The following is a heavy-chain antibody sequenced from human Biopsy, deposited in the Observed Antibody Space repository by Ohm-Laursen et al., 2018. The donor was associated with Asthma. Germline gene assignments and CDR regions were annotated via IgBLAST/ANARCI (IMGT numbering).Heavy chain of an antibody. D-gene: IGHD3-10*01. CDR3: ARAVDYSHYYGIDV. J-gene: IGHJ6*02. V-gene: IGHV1-18*01. CDR2: ISVYNSNT. Sequence: ASVKVSCKASGYTFNSAGITWVRQAPGQGLEWMGWISVYNSNTKVAQKLQDRVTMITDTSTSTAYMELRSLRSDDTAVYFCARAVDYSHYYGIDVWGQGTTVTIS. CDR1: GYTFNSAG.